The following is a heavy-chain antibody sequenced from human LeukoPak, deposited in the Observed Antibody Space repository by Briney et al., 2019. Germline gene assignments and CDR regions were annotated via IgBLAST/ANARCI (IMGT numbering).Heavy chain of an antibody. J-gene: IGHJ6*03. Sequence: PGGSLRLSCAASGFTFSDYYMSWIRQAPGKGLEWVSYISSSGSTIYYADSVKGRFTISRDNAKNSLYLQMNSLRAEDTAVYYCARDHERWLPYNMDVWGKGTTVTVSS. V-gene: IGHV3-11*01. CDR2: ISSSGSTI. CDR3: ARDHERWLPYNMDV. CDR1: GFTFSDYY. D-gene: IGHD5-24*01.